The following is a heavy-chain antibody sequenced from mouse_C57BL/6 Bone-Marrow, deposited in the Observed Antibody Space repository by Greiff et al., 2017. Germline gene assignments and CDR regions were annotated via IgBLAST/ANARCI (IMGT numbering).Heavy chain of an antibody. D-gene: IGHD2-14*01. Sequence: QVQLQQSGAELVRPGASVTLSCKASGYTFTDYEMHWVKQTPVHGLEWIGAIDPETGGTAYNQKFKGKAILTADKSSSTAYMELRSLTSEDSAVYYCTREGTEDYFDYWGQGTTLTVSS. CDR1: GYTFTDYE. J-gene: IGHJ2*01. V-gene: IGHV1-15*01. CDR2: IDPETGGT. CDR3: TREGTEDYFDY.